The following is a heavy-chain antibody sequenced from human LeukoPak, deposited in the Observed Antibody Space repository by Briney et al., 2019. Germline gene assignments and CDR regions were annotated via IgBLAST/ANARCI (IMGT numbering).Heavy chain of an antibody. Sequence: GGSLRLSCATSGFTLSTNAMSWVRQAPGKGLEWISGISGSGASTYYADSVKGRFTISRDDSRNTLYLQMNSLRGDDTAVYYCAKDVGKWESLHFFDYWGQGTLVTVSS. J-gene: IGHJ4*02. CDR3: AKDVGKWESLHFFDY. CDR1: GFTLSTNA. CDR2: ISGSGAST. D-gene: IGHD1-26*01. V-gene: IGHV3-23*01.